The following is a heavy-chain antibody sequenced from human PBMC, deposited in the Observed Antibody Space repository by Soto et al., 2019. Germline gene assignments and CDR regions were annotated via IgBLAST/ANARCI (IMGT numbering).Heavy chain of an antibody. CDR2: ISSDGNTK. D-gene: IGHD6-13*01. Sequence: QVRLVESGGGVVQPGRSLRLSCVASGFTFNKYGIHWVRQAPGKGLEWVTVISSDGNTKYYADSVKGRFTISRDNSKNTLYRQMDGVSPEDPAVYYCEKEIAGGGDFASGGQEPRFPVSS. J-gene: IGHJ4*02. V-gene: IGHV3-30*18. CDR3: EKEIAGGGDFAS. CDR1: GFTFNKYG.